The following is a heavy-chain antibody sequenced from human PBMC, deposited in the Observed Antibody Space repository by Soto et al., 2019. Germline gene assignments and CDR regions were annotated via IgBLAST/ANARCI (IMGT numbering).Heavy chain of an antibody. CDR1: GFTFSDYY. CDR3: ATYGSGSYWSNTTTPYFDY. J-gene: IGHJ4*02. D-gene: IGHD3-10*01. V-gene: IGHV3-11*01. CDR2: ISSSGSTI. Sequence: PGGSLRLSCAASGFTFSDYYMSWIRQAPGKGLEWVSYISSSGSTIYYADSVKGRFTISRDNAKNSLYLQMNSLRAEDTAVYYCATYGSGSYWSNTTTPYFDYWGQGTLVTVSS.